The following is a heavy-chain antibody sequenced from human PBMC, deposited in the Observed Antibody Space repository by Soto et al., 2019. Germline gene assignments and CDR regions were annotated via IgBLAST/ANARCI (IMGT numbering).Heavy chain of an antibody. J-gene: IGHJ4*02. Sequence: PSETLSLTCTVSGGSLGSYYWSWIRQPPGKGLEWIGCIYYTGSANYNPSLKSRVSISLDTSNNQFSLKLSSVTAADTALYYCARQRTTVVTQAYFDYWGQGALVTVSS. V-gene: IGHV4-59*08. CDR3: ARQRTTVVTQAYFDY. CDR1: GGSLGSYY. CDR2: IYYTGSA. D-gene: IGHD2-21*02.